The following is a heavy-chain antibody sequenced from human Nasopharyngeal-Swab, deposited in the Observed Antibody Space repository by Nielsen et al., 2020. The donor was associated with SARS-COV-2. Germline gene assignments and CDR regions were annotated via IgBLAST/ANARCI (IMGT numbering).Heavy chain of an antibody. CDR1: GGSISSYY. D-gene: IGHD5-18*01. J-gene: IGHJ4*02. CDR2: IYYSGST. CDR3: ARGYGRGYFDY. Sequence: SETLSLTCTVSGGSISSYYWSWIRQPPGKGLEWIGHIYYSGSTNYNPSLKSRVTISVDTSKNQFSLKLSSVTAADTAVYYCARGYGRGYFDYWGQGTLVTVSS. V-gene: IGHV4-59*01.